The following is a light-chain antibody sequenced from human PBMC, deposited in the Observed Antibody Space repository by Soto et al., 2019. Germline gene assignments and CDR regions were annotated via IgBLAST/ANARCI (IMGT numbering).Light chain of an antibody. J-gene: IGKJ1*01. CDR2: GAS. CDR1: QSVSDNY. CDR3: QQYSRSPLT. Sequence: EIVLTQSPVTLSLSPGERATLSCRASQSVSDNYLAWYQQKPGQAPRLVIYGASSRATGIPDRFSASGSGTDFTLTINRLDPEDFAVHYCQQYSRSPLTFGQGTKVDIK. V-gene: IGKV3-20*01.